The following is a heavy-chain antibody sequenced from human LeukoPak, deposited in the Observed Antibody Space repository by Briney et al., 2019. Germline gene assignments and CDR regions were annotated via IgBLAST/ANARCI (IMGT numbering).Heavy chain of an antibody. CDR1: GFTFSSYW. CDR2: IKQDGSEK. D-gene: IGHD3-22*01. Sequence: GGSLRLSCAASGFTFSSYWMSWVRQAPGKGLEWVANIKQDGSEKYYVDSVKGRFTISRDNAKNSLYLQMNSLRAEDTALYYCAKASDSGGYYPGDYWGQGTLVTVSS. CDR3: AKASDSGGYYPGDY. V-gene: IGHV3-7*03. J-gene: IGHJ4*02.